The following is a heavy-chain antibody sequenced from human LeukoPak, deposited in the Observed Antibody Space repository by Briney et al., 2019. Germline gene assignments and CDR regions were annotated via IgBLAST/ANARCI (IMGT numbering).Heavy chain of an antibody. V-gene: IGHV3-73*01. CDR1: GFTFSSYW. D-gene: IGHD3-22*01. Sequence: GGSLRLSCAASGFTFSSYWMSWVRQASGKGLEWVGRIRSKANSYATAYAASVKGRFTISRDDSKNTAYLQMNSLKTEDTAVYYCNYDSSGDYYYYYMDVWGKGTTVTISS. CDR3: NYDSSGDYYYYYMDV. J-gene: IGHJ6*03. CDR2: IRSKANSYAT.